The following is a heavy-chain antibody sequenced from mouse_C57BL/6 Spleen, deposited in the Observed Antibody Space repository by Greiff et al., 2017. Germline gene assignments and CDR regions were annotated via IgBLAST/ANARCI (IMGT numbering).Heavy chain of an antibody. CDR3: ARGTTVVAPYYAMDS. CDR2: IDPSDSYT. J-gene: IGHJ4*01. CDR1: GYTFTSYW. D-gene: IGHD1-1*01. V-gene: IGHV1-69*01. Sequence: QVQLQQPGAELVMPGASVKLSCKASGYTFTSYWMHWVKQRPGQGLEWIGEIDPSDSYTNYNQKFKGKSTLTVDKSSSTAYMQRSSLPSEDSAVYYCARGTTVVAPYYAMDSWGQGTSVTVSS.